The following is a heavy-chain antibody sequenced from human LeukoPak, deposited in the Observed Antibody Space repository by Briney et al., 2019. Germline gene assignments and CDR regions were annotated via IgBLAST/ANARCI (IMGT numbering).Heavy chain of an antibody. CDR1: GFIFSSFG. V-gene: IGHV3-23*01. CDR2: ISGSGGST. CDR3: AKAERYCSSTSCPPWYFDY. Sequence: GGSLRLSCAASGFIFSSFGMHWVRQAPGKGLEWVSAISGSGGSTYYADSVKGRFTISRDNSKNTLYLQMNSLRAEDTAVYYCAKAERYCSSTSCPPWYFDYWGQGTLVTVSS. J-gene: IGHJ4*02. D-gene: IGHD2-2*01.